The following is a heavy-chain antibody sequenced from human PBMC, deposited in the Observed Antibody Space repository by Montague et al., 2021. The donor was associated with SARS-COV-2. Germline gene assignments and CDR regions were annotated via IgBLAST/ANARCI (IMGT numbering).Heavy chain of an antibody. Sequence: SETLSLTCAVYGGSFSGYYWSWIRQPPGKGLEWIGEINHSGSTNYHPSLKSRGTISVDTSKNQFSLKLSSVTAADTAVYYCARFPGSSWYRGFDYWGQGTLVTVSS. CDR2: INHSGST. J-gene: IGHJ4*02. CDR3: ARFPGSSWYRGFDY. V-gene: IGHV4-34*01. D-gene: IGHD6-13*01. CDR1: GGSFSGYY.